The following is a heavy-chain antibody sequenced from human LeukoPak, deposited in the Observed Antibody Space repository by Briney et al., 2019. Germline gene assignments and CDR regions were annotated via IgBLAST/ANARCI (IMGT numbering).Heavy chain of an antibody. J-gene: IGHJ6*03. CDR2: INPNSGGT. Sequence: GASVKVSCKASGYTFTAYYMHWVRQAPGQGLEWMGWINPNSGGTNYAQKFQGRVTMTRDTSINTAYMELSRLRSDDTAVYYCVREGSSSSSDYYHYYMDVWGKGTTVTVSS. CDR3: VREGSSSSSDYYHYYMDV. V-gene: IGHV1-2*02. CDR1: GYTFTAYY. D-gene: IGHD6-6*01.